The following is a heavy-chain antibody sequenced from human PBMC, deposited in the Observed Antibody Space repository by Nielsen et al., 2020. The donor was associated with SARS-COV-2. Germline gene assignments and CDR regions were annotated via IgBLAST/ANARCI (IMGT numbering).Heavy chain of an antibody. CDR1: GFTFSSYS. CDR2: ISSSSSDI. Sequence: GESLKISCAASGFTFSSYSMNWVRQAPGKGLEWVASISSSSSDIYYADSVKGRFTISRDNAKNSLYLQMNSLRAEDTAVYYCARSRGKSQLLYPIYSYLDSWGQGTLVTVSS. D-gene: IGHD2-2*02. V-gene: IGHV3-21*01. J-gene: IGHJ4*02. CDR3: ARSRGKSQLLYPIYSYLDS.